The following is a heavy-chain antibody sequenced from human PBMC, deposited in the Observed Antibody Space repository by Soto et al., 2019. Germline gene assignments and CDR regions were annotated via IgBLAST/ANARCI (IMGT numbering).Heavy chain of an antibody. CDR1: GGTFSSYA. J-gene: IGHJ4*02. CDR3: AREGAMATHYYFDY. CDR2: IIPIFGTA. D-gene: IGHD5-18*01. Sequence: SVKVSCKASGGTFSSYAISWVRQAPGQGLEWMGGIIPIFGTANYAQKFQGRVTIAADESTSTAYMELSSLRSEDTAVYYCAREGAMATHYYFDYWGQGTLVTVSS. V-gene: IGHV1-69*13.